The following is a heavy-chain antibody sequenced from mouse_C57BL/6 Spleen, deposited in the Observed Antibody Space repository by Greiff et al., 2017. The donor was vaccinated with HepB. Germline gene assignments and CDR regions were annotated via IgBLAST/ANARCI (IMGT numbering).Heavy chain of an antibody. CDR3: AREGVRGYFDV. CDR2: IWSGGST. Sequence: VMLVESGPGLVQPSQSLSITCTVSGFSLTSYGVHWVRQSPGKGLEWLGVIWSGGSTDYNAAFISRLSISKDNSKSQVFFKMNSLQADDTAIYYCAREGVRGYFDVWGTGTTVTVSS. J-gene: IGHJ1*03. V-gene: IGHV2-2*01. D-gene: IGHD2-1*01. CDR1: GFSLTSYG.